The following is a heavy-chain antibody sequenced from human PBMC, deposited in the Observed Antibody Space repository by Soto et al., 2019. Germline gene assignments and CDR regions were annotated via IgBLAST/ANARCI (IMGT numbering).Heavy chain of an antibody. J-gene: IGHJ6*02. CDR1: GFTFSSYS. CDR2: ISSSSSYI. CDR3: ARGRGAAGTDYVQYYGMDV. D-gene: IGHD6-13*01. V-gene: IGHV3-21*01. Sequence: EVQLVESGGGLVKPGGSLRLSCAASGFTFSSYSMNWVRQAPGKGLEWVSSISSSSSYIYYADSVKGRFTISRDNAKNSLNLQMNSLRAEDTAVYYCARGRGAAGTDYVQYYGMDVWGQGTTVTVSS.